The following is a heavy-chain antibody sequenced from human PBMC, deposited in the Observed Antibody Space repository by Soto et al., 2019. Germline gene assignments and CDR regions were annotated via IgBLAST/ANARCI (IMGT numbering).Heavy chain of an antibody. CDR2: INPNAGDS. CDR1: GYTFTAFY. CDR3: ARSAFGVTQGIGRAFDV. D-gene: IGHD3-3*01. Sequence: QVQLVQSGAEVKKPGTSVKVSCKTSGYTFTAFYIHWVRQAPGQGLEWLGWINPNAGDSKSPQRFQGAVTLPRETSTNPSYLELTGLTSADSAVYFCARSAFGVTQGIGRAFDVWGPGTIVDVS. J-gene: IGHJ3*01. V-gene: IGHV1-2*02.